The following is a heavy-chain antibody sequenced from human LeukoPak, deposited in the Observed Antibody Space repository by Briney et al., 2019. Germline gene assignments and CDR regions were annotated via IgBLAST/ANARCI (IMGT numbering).Heavy chain of an antibody. Sequence: ASVKVSCKASGYSFTSDYMHGARQAPGQGREWLGLINPSGVSTSYAQKFQGRVTMTRGMSTSTVYMVLRSLRSEDTAVYYCARAKREKLELLSGYYYYMDVWGKGTTVTVSS. CDR2: INPSGVST. V-gene: IGHV1-46*01. CDR3: ARAKREKLELLSGYYYYMDV. D-gene: IGHD1-7*01. CDR1: GYSFTSDY. J-gene: IGHJ6*03.